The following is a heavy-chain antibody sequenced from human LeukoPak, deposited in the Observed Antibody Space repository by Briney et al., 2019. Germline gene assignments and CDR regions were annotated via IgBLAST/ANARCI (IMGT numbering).Heavy chain of an antibody. CDR2: IRYDGSNK. J-gene: IGHJ4*02. CDR3: AKDPDTLSDPLLLIFDY. Sequence: PGGSLRLSCAASGFTFSSYGMHWVRQAPGKGLEWVAFIRYDGSNKYYADSVKGRFTISRDNSKNTLYLQMNSLRAEDTAVYYCAKDPDTLSDPLLLIFDYWGQGTLVTVSS. CDR1: GFTFSSYG. V-gene: IGHV3-30*02. D-gene: IGHD2/OR15-2a*01.